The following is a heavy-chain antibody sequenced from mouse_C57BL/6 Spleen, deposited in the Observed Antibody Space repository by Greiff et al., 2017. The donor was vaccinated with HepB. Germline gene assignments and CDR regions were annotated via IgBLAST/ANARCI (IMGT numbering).Heavy chain of an antibody. D-gene: IGHD1-1*01. Sequence: QVQLKESGPELVKPGASVKISCKASGYAFSSSWMNWVKQRPGKGLEWIGRIYPGDGDTYYNGMFKGKATLTADKSSSTAYMQLSSLTSEDSAVYFCARGDYYGSSSGYWGQGTLVTVSA. CDR2: IYPGDGDT. J-gene: IGHJ3*01. V-gene: IGHV1-82*01. CDR3: ARGDYYGSSSGY. CDR1: GYAFSSSW.